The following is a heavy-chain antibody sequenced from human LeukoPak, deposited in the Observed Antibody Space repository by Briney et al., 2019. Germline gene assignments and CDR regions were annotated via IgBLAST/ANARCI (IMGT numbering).Heavy chain of an antibody. V-gene: IGHV4-34*01. CDR1: GGSFNGYY. Sequence: PSETLSLTCAVYGGSFNGYYWSWIRQPPGKGLEWIGEINHSGSTNYNPSLKSRVTISVDTSKNQFSLKLSSVTAADTAVYYCARRDYWGQGTLVTVSS. J-gene: IGHJ4*02. CDR3: ARRDY. CDR2: INHSGST.